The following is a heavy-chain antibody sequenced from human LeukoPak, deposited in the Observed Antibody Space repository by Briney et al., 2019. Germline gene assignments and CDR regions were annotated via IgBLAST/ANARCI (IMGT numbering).Heavy chain of an antibody. CDR3: ARELRWGNSIDY. Sequence: PSETLSLTCTISGGSFSSYYWSGIRQPPGKGLEWIGYIYYSGTTNYNPSLRSRVTISIDTSKNQFSLKLSSVTAADTAVYYCARELRWGNSIDYWGQGTLVTVSS. CDR2: IYYSGTT. V-gene: IGHV4-59*01. J-gene: IGHJ4*02. D-gene: IGHD4-23*01. CDR1: GGSFSSYY.